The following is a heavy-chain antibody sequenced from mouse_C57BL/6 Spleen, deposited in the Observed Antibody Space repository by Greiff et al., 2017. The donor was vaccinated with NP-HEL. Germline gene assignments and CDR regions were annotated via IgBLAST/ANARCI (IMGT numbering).Heavy chain of an antibody. CDR2: IYPGNSDT. D-gene: IGHD2-4*01. Sequence: VQLQQSGTVLARPGASVKMSCKTSGYTFTSYWMHWVKQRPGQGLEWIGAIYPGNSDTSYNQKFKGKAKLTAVTSASTAYMELSSLTNEDSAVDYCTRRGAYDYGYCAMDYWGQGTSVTVSS. CDR3: TRRGAYDYGYCAMDY. J-gene: IGHJ4*01. V-gene: IGHV1-5*01. CDR1: GYTFTSYW.